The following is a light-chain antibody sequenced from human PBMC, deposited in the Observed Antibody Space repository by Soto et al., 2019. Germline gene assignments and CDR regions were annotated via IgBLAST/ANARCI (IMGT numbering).Light chain of an antibody. CDR1: SGHSSYA. J-gene: IGLJ2*01. CDR3: QSWGTGIQVV. CDR2: VSSNGSH. Sequence: QLVLTQPPSASASLGASVKLTCILSSGHSSYAIAWHQRQPEKGPRYLMKVSSNGSHSKGDGIPDRFSGSSSGAERYLSISSLQSEDEADYYCQSWGTGIQVVFGGGTKVTVL. V-gene: IGLV4-69*01.